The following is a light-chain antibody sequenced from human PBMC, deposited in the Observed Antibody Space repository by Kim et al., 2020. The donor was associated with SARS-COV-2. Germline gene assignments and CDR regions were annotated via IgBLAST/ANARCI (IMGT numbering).Light chain of an antibody. CDR2: KAS. J-gene: IGKJ4*01. V-gene: IGKV1-5*03. CDR1: QGISRR. Sequence: ASGGDRGTITCRASQGISRRLAWYQQKPGTAPKVLISKASSLESGVPSRFSGSGSGTEFTLTISSLQPDDFATYYCQQYHSYPLTFGGGTKVDIK. CDR3: QQYHSYPLT.